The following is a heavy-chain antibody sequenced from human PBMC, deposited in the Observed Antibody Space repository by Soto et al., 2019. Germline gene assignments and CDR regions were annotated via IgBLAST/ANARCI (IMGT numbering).Heavy chain of an antibody. D-gene: IGHD4-17*01. J-gene: IGHJ3*01. V-gene: IGHV3-30*18. Sequence: QVRLVESGGGVVQPGRSLRLSCAASGFTFRSYGMHWVRQAPGKGLEWVALISYDGSDEYYGDSMQGRFSISRDNSKDTLYLQINSLRVEDTAVYYCAKHADYENDAVDVWGQGKMVTGSS. CDR1: GFTFRSYG. CDR2: ISYDGSDE. CDR3: AKHADYENDAVDV.